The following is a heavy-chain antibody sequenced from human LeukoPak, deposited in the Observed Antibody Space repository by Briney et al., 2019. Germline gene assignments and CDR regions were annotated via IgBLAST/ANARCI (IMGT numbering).Heavy chain of an antibody. CDR1: GFTVSSNY. V-gene: IGHV3-21*01. J-gene: IGHJ3*02. D-gene: IGHD6-13*01. Sequence: GGSLRLSCAASGFTVSSNYMSWVRQAPGKGLEWVSYISRSSSYIYYADSVKGRFTISRDNAKNSLYLQMNSLRAEDTAVYYCARVLGSSWYLRGAFDIWGQGTMVTVSS. CDR3: ARVLGSSWYLRGAFDI. CDR2: ISRSSSYI.